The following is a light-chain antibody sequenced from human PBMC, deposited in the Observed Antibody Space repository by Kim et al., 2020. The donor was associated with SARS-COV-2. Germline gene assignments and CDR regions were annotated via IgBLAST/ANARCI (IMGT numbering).Light chain of an antibody. Sequence: SSELTQDPAVSVALGQTVRITCQGDSLRSYYASWYQQKPGQAPVLVIYGKNNRPSGIPDRFSGSSSGNTASLTITGAQAEDEADYYCNSRDSSDPVVFGGGTKLTVL. CDR3: NSRDSSDPVV. V-gene: IGLV3-19*01. CDR1: SLRSYY. J-gene: IGLJ2*01. CDR2: GKN.